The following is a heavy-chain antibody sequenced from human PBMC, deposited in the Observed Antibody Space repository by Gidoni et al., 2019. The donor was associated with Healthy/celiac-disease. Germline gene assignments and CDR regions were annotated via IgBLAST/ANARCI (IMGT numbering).Heavy chain of an antibody. CDR3: ARVGSYYDILTGYYRVMTGIDY. V-gene: IGHV4-39*01. CDR1: GGSISSSSYY. J-gene: IGHJ4*02. CDR2: IYYSGST. D-gene: IGHD3-9*01. Sequence: QLQLQESGPGLVKPSETLSLTCTVSGGSISSSSYYWGWIRQPPGKGLEWIGSIYYSGSTYYNPSLKSRVTISVDTSKNQFSLKLSSVTAADTAVYYCARVGSYYDILTGYYRVMTGIDYWGQGTLVTVSS.